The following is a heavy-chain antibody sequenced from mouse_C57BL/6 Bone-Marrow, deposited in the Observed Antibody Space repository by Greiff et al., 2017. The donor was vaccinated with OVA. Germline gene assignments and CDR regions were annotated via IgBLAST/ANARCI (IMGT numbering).Heavy chain of an antibody. V-gene: IGHV3-6*01. CDR3: ARAGFHAMDY. CDR2: ISYDGSN. Sequence: EVKLQESGPGLVKPSQSLSLTCSVTGYSITSGYYWNWIRQFPGNKLEWMGYISYDGSNNYNPSLKNRISITRDKSKNQFFLKLNSVTTEDTATYYCARAGFHAMDYWGQGTSVSVSS. CDR1: GYSITSGYY. J-gene: IGHJ4*01.